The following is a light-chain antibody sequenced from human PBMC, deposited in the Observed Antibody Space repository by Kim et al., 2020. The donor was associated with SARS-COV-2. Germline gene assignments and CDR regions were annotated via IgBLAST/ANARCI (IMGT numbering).Light chain of an antibody. CDR3: SSYTSSSTLVV. CDR2: DVS. V-gene: IGLV2-14*03. Sequence: SITLSCTGTSSYVGGYNYVSWFQQPPGKAPKLMIYDVSNRPSGVSNRFSGSKSGNTASLTISGLQAEDEADYYCSSYTSSSTLVVFGGGTQLTVL. J-gene: IGLJ2*01. CDR1: SSYVGGYNY.